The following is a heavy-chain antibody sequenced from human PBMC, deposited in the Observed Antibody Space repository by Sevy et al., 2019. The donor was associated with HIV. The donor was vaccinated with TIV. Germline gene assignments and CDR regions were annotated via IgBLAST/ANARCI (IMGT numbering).Heavy chain of an antibody. Sequence: SETLSLTCAVYGGSFSGYYWSWIRQPPGKGLEWIGEINHSGSTNYNPSLKSRVTISVDTSKNQFSLKLSSVTAADTAVYYCARGISGPYSSSWYNPYYFDYWGQGTLVTVSS. V-gene: IGHV4-34*01. CDR3: ARGISGPYSSSWYNPYYFDY. D-gene: IGHD6-13*01. CDR2: INHSGST. CDR1: GGSFSGYY. J-gene: IGHJ4*02.